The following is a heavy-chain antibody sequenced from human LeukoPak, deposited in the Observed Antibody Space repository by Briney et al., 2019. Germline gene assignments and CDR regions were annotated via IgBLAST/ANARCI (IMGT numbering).Heavy chain of an antibody. CDR3: AGHMFY. J-gene: IGHJ4*02. CDR2: IYTSGSS. Sequence: SETLCLTCAVYGGSFSGYYWSWIRQPPGKGLEWIGHIYTSGSSNYSPSLKSRVTISVDTSKNQFSLKLSSVTAADTAVYYCAGHMFYWGQGTLVTVSS. D-gene: IGHD3-10*02. V-gene: IGHV4-59*10. CDR1: GGSFSGYY.